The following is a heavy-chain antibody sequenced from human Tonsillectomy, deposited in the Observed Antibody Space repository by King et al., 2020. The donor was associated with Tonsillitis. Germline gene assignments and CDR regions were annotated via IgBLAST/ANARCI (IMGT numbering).Heavy chain of an antibody. Sequence: VQLVESGGGLVQPGRSLRLSCSASGFTFSNYCMHWVRQAPGKGLEWVAVIWYDGSNKYYAESVKGRFTISRDNSQNTLYLQMSSLRAEETAVYYCARDREGLDYWGQGTLVTVSS. CDR2: IWYDGSNK. J-gene: IGHJ4*02. CDR1: GFTFSNYC. V-gene: IGHV3-33*01. CDR3: ARDREGLDY.